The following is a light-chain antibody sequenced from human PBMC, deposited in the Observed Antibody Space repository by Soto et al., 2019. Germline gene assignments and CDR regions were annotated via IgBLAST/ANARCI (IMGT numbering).Light chain of an antibody. V-gene: IGKV1-9*01. CDR1: QGISSY. CDR3: QQLNSFPPEVT. CDR2: AAS. Sequence: DIQLTQSPPFLSASVGDKVTITCRASQGISSYLAWYQQKPGKAPKLLIYAASTLQSGVPSRFSGSESGTEFTLTISSLQPEDFATYYCQQLNSFPPEVTFGPGTKVDIK. J-gene: IGKJ3*01.